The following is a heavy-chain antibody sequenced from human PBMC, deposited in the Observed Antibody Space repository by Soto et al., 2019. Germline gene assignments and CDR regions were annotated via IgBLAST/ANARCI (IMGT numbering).Heavy chain of an antibody. J-gene: IGHJ4*02. CDR1: GFSLSTTGMG. Sequence: QITLKESGPPVVKPTQTLTLTCTFSGFSLSTTGMGVGWYRQSPGNALEWLALIYWDDGERYSPSLKSRLSITKDTSKNQVVLTMTDMDPVDRGTYHCAHRISGWPGFRSWGQGTLVTVSS. V-gene: IGHV2-5*02. CDR3: AHRISGWPGFRS. D-gene: IGHD6-25*01. CDR2: IYWDDGE.